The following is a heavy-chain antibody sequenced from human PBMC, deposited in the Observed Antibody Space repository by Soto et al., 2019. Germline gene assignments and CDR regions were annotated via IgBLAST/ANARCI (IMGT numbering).Heavy chain of an antibody. CDR1: GGSFSGYY. D-gene: IGHD1-1*01. CDR3: ARGWNARFDY. Sequence: SETLSLPCAVYGGSFSGYYWSWIRQPPGKGLEWIGEINHSGSTNYNPSLKSRVTISVDTSKNQFSLKLSSVTAADTAVYYCARGWNARFDYWGQGTLVTVSS. V-gene: IGHV4-34*01. J-gene: IGHJ4*02. CDR2: INHSGST.